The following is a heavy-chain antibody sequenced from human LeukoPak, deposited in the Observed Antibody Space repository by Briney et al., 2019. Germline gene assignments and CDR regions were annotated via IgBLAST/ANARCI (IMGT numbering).Heavy chain of an antibody. CDR3: ARDWAPLSGNYYDAWFDP. CDR1: GYTFTSYG. V-gene: IGHV1-18*01. CDR2: ISADNGNT. D-gene: IGHD1-26*01. Sequence: ASVKVSCKASGYTFTSYGISWVRQATGQGLEWMGWISADNGNTKYAQKLQGRVTMTTDTSTSTAYMELRSLRSDDTAVYYCARDWAPLSGNYYDAWFDPWGQGTLVTVSS. J-gene: IGHJ5*02.